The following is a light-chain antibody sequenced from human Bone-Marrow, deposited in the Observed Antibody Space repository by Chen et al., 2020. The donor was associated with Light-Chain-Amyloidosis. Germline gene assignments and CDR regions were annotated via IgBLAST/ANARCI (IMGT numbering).Light chain of an antibody. V-gene: IGKV4-1*01. CDR2: WAS. CDR1: QSVLYSSNNKNY. J-gene: IGKJ2*01. CDR3: QQYLSAPYT. Sequence: DIVMTQSPDSLAVSLGERATINCKSSQSVLYSSNNKNYLAWFQQKPGQPPKLLISWASTRESGVPDRFSGSASGTDFTLTISSLQAEDVAVYYCQQYLSAPYTFGQGTKLRSN.